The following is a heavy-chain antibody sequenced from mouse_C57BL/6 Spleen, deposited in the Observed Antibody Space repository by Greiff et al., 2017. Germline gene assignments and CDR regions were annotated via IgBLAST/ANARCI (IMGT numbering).Heavy chain of an antibody. Sequence: QVQLQQSGPELVKPGASVKISCKASGYAFSSSWMNWVKQRPGKGLEWIGRIYPGDGDTNYNGKFKGKATLTADKSSSTAYMQLSSLTSEDSAVYFCARLGYYGSSYYYAMDYWGQGTSVTVSS. CDR1: GYAFSSSW. J-gene: IGHJ4*01. D-gene: IGHD1-1*01. CDR2: IYPGDGDT. V-gene: IGHV1-82*01. CDR3: ARLGYYGSSYYYAMDY.